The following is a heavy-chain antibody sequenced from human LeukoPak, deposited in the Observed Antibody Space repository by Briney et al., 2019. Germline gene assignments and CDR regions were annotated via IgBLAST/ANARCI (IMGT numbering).Heavy chain of an antibody. CDR2: INWNGGST. D-gene: IGHD6-13*01. J-gene: IGHJ4*02. V-gene: IGHV3-20*01. CDR1: GFKFDDYG. CDR3: ARGRYSTAWANFDY. Sequence: GGSLTLSCAPAGFKFDDYGMSWVRHAPGKGLEWVSGINWNGGSTMYTECVTGRLTISRDKAKNSLYLQMNSLRAKDTALSLCARGRYSTAWANFDYWGQGTLVTVSS.